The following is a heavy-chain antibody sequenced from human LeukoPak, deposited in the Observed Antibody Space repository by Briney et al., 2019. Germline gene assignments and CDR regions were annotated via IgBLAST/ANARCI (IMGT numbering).Heavy chain of an antibody. V-gene: IGHV4-59*01. Sequence: SETLSLTCTVSGGSISSYYWSWIRQPPGKGLEWIGYIYYSGSTNYNLSLKSRVTISVDTSKNQFSLKLSSVTAADTAVYYCARLIAAASGWFDPWGQGTLVTVSS. CDR3: ARLIAAASGWFDP. CDR2: IYYSGST. CDR1: GGSISSYY. D-gene: IGHD6-13*01. J-gene: IGHJ5*02.